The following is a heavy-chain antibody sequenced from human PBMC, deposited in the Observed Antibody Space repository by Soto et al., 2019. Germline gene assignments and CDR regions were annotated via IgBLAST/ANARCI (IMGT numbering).Heavy chain of an antibody. CDR2: IFSNDEK. J-gene: IGHJ6*02. Sequence: QVTLKESGPVLVKPTETLTLTCTVSGFSLSNARMGVSWIRQPPGKALEWLAHIFSNDEKSYSTSLKSRLTISKDTSKSQVVLTMTNMDPVDTAPYYCARALGLGYCISTSCHADYYYGMDVWGQGTTVTVSS. CDR1: GFSLSNARMG. CDR3: ARALGLGYCISTSCHADYYYGMDV. D-gene: IGHD2-2*01. V-gene: IGHV2-26*01.